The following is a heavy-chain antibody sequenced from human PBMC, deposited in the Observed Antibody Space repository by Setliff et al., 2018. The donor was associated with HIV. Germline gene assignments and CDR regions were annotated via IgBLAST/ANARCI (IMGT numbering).Heavy chain of an antibody. CDR1: GGSFSGYS. D-gene: IGHD1-1*01. V-gene: IGHV4-34*01. J-gene: IGHJ4*02. CDR3: ARGKGGIDGPVEFDN. Sequence: PSETLSLTCVVSGGSFSGYSWSWIRQSPGKGLEWIGEISQSGTTHYNPSLKRRVTISADTSKSQLSMKLTSVAAADTAIYYCARGKGGIDGPVEFDNWGQGTPVTVSS. CDR2: ISQSGTT.